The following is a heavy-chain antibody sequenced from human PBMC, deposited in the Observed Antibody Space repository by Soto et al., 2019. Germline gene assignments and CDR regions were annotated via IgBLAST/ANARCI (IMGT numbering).Heavy chain of an antibody. CDR1: GYTFSNDD. CDR2: VNPNNGDT. J-gene: IGHJ4*02. V-gene: IGHV1-8*01. CDR3: AKVSRKGSAIDFDY. Sequence: QVQLVQSGAELKKPGASVKVSCKASGYTFSNDDMNWGRQATGQGPEWNGWVNPNNGDTGYAQKFQGRVTLTTDISTTTAYMKLTCLRSEDTAIYYCAKVSRKGSAIDFDYWGQGTLITVSS. D-gene: IGHD3-10*01.